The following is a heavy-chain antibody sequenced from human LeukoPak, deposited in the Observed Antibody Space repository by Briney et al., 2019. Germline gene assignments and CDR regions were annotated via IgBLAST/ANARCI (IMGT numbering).Heavy chain of an antibody. D-gene: IGHD2-2*02. J-gene: IGHJ6*03. CDR2: INHSGST. Sequence: SETLSLTCAVCGGSFSSYYWSWIRQPPGKGLEWIGEINHSGSTNYNPSLKSRVTISVDTSKNQFSLKLSSVTAADTAVYYCARGLRVVPAAIAIYYYYYMDVWGKGTTVTVSS. V-gene: IGHV4-34*01. CDR3: ARGLRVVPAAIAIYYYYYMDV. CDR1: GGSFSSYY.